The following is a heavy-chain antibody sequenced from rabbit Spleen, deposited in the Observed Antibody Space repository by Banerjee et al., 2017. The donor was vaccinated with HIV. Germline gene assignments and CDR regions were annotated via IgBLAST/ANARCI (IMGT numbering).Heavy chain of an antibody. CDR3: ARDLVAVIGWNFRL. D-gene: IGHD1-1*01. J-gene: IGHJ4*01. CDR2: IYGDRSGST. V-gene: IGHV1S40*01. Sequence: QSLEESGGDLVKPEGSLTLTCTASGFSFSSSYYMCWVRQAPGKGLECIACIYGDRSGSTYYANWAKGRFTISRTSSTTVTLEMTSLTAADTATYFCARDLVAVIGWNFRLWGPGTLVTVS. CDR1: GFSFSSSYY.